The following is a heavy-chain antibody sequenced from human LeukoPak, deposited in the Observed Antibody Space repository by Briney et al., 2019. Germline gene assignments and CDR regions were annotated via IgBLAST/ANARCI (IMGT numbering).Heavy chain of an antibody. CDR1: GASVSSGYY. CDR2: IYHTGST. Sequence: SETLSLTCTVSGASVSSGYYWSWIRQPPGKGLEWIAYIYHTGSTDSNPSLKSRVTISLDTSKNQFSLKLSSVTAADTAVYYCARRWVYDKRAFDAWGQGTMVTVSS. V-gene: IGHV4-59*08. D-gene: IGHD3-16*01. J-gene: IGHJ3*01. CDR3: ARRWVYDKRAFDA.